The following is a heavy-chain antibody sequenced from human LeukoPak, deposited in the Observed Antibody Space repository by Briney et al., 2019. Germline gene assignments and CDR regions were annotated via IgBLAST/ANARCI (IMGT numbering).Heavy chain of an antibody. CDR3: ARRVARGLD. CDR2: IYHSGST. Sequence: SETLSLTCAVSGYSISSGYYWGWIRQPPGKGLEWIGSIYHSGSTYYDPSLKSRVTISVDTSKNQFSLKLSSVTAADTAVYYCARRVARGLDWGQGTLVTVS. V-gene: IGHV4-38-2*01. J-gene: IGHJ4*02. CDR1: GYSISSGYY. D-gene: IGHD3-3*01.